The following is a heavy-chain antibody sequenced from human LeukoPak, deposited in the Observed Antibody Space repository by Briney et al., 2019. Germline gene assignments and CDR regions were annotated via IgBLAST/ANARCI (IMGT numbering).Heavy chain of an antibody. CDR1: GYTFTNYG. J-gene: IGHJ4*02. Sequence: ASVSVSCKASGYTFTNYGISWVRQAPGQGLEWMGWISAYNGNTNYAQKLQGRVTMTTDTSTSTAYMELRSLRSDDTAVYYCARAPPMRAVAGLPFEYWGQGTLVTVSS. CDR2: ISAYNGNT. CDR3: ARAPPMRAVAGLPFEY. D-gene: IGHD6-19*01. V-gene: IGHV1-18*01.